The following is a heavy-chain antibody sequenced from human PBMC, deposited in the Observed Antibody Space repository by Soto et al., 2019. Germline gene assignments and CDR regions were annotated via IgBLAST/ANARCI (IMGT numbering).Heavy chain of an antibody. J-gene: IGHJ4*02. Sequence: QVQLVQSGAEVKKPGASVTVSCKASGYSFSSYNIHWVRQAPGQRLEWMGWINAGNGDIRYSQKFQGRVVISRDKSASTAYMELNVMRSEDTAVYYCARGYYYGSGSSPVFWGQGTLVIVSS. D-gene: IGHD3-10*01. V-gene: IGHV1-3*01. CDR2: INAGNGDI. CDR3: ARGYYYGSGSSPVF. CDR1: GYSFSSYN.